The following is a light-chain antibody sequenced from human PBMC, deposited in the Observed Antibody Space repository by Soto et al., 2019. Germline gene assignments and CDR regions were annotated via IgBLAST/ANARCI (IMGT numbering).Light chain of an antibody. CDR1: QDISSW. CDR3: QQANSFPLT. CDR2: AAT. Sequence: DTQMTQSPSSVSASVGDRVTITCRASQDISSWLAWYQQRPGKAPKLLIYAATILQSGVPSRFSGSGSGTAFTLTISNLQPEDFASYFCQQANSFPLTFGGGIKVDIK. J-gene: IGKJ4*01. V-gene: IGKV1-12*01.